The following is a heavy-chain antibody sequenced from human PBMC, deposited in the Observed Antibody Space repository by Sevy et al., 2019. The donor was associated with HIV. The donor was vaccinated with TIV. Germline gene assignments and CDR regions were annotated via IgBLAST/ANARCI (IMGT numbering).Heavy chain of an antibody. Sequence: SQTLSLTCAISGDSVSSNSAAWNWIRQSPSRGLEWLGRTYYRSKWSNDYAVSVKSRITINPDTSKNQFSLQLNSVTPEDTAVYYCARTSAGYSSGWYYSYYYYGMDVWGQGTTVTVSS. CDR3: ARTSAGYSSGWYYSYYYYGMDV. CDR2: TYYRSKWSN. V-gene: IGHV6-1*01. D-gene: IGHD6-19*01. CDR1: GDSVSSNSAA. J-gene: IGHJ6*02.